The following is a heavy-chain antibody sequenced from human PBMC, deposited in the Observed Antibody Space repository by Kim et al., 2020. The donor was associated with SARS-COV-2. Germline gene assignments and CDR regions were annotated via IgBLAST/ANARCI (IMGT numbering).Heavy chain of an antibody. J-gene: IGHJ4*02. CDR1: GYMFTSYG. V-gene: IGHV1-18*04. Sequence: ASVKVSCKACGYMFTSYGLSWVRQAPGQGLEWLGWISARDGNTKYGQKVQGRVIMTTDTSTNTAYMELWSLRSDDTAMYYCARGAYGDDSFDYWGQGTLVTVSS. D-gene: IGHD4-17*01. CDR3: ARGAYGDDSFDY. CDR2: ISARDGNT.